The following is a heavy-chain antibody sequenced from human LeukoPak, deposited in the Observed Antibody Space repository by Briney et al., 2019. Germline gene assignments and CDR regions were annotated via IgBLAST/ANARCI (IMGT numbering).Heavy chain of an antibody. CDR2: ISYDGGNK. CDR3: AKERSKKYYYGSGSYNDY. D-gene: IGHD3-10*01. J-gene: IGHJ4*02. V-gene: IGHV3-30*18. CDR1: GFTFSSYG. Sequence: PGGSLRLSCAASGFTFSSYGMHWVRQAPGKGLEWVAVISYDGGNKYYADSVKGRFTISRDNSKNTLYLQMNSLRAEDTAVYYCAKERSKKYYYGSGSYNDYWGQGTLVTVSS.